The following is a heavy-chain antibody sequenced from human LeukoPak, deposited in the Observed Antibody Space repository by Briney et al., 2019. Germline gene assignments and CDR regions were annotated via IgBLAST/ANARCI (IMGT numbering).Heavy chain of an antibody. CDR2: INPNSGGT. Sequence: ASVKLSCKAYGYTFTGYYMHWVRQAPGQGLEWMGWINPNSGGTNYAQKFQGRVTMTRDTSISTAYMELSRLRSDDTAVYYCARDYSGGSLDYWGQGTLVTVSS. V-gene: IGHV1-2*02. CDR3: ARDYSGGSLDY. J-gene: IGHJ4*02. D-gene: IGHD1-26*01. CDR1: GYTFTGYY.